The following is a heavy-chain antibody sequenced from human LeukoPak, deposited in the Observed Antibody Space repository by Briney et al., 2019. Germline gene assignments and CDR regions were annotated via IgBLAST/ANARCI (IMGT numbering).Heavy chain of an antibody. D-gene: IGHD1-26*01. CDR3: ARDLVGAIADAFDI. CDR1: GFTFSSYS. V-gene: IGHV3-21*01. Sequence: GGSLRLSCAASGFTFSSYSMNWVRQAPGKGLDWVSSISSGSDSIFYADSVRDRFTISRDNAKNSLYLQMNSLRAEDTAVYYCARDLVGAIADAFDIWGQGTMVTVFS. J-gene: IGHJ3*02. CDR2: ISSGSDSI.